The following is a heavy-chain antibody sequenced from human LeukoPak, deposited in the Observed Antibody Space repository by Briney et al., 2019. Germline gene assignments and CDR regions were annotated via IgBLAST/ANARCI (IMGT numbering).Heavy chain of an antibody. CDR1: GFTFSSYA. D-gene: IGHD2-8*01. J-gene: IGHJ4*02. V-gene: IGHV3-7*01. CDR3: ARENGRAGGDY. CDR2: IKEDGREE. Sequence: PGGSLRLSCAASGFTFSSYAMSWVRQAPGKGPEWVANIKEDGREEYYMDSVKGRFTISRDNAKNSLYLQMNSLRVEDTALYWCARENGRAGGDYWGQGTLVTVSS.